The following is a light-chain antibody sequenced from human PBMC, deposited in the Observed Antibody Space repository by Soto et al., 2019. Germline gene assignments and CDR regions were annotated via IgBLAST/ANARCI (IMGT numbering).Light chain of an antibody. CDR2: S. CDR1: NVGSRS. CDR3: QVWEATGDQVV. J-gene: IGLJ2*01. Sequence: SYELTQPPSVSVAPGETARISCGGNNVGSRSVHWYQQKPGQAPFLVIYSDRPSGIPERFSGSNSGNTATLIISRVEAGDEADYYCQVWEATGDQVVFGGGTKLTVL. V-gene: IGLV3-21*01.